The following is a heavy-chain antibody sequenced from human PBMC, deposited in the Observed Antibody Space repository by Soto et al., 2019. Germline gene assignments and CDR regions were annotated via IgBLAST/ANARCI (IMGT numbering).Heavy chain of an antibody. CDR2: INTYNGNT. CDR1: GYTFTDDG. D-gene: IGHD6-19*01. J-gene: IGHJ4*02. Sequence: QVQLVQSGAEVKKPGASVKVYCKASGYTFTDDGISWVRQAPGQGLEWMGWINTYNGNTNYARKVQGRVTMTTDSSTSTGYMELRSLRSDDTAVYYCARDAQYSSRWHPIDYWGQGTLVTVSS. CDR3: ARDAQYSSRWHPIDY. V-gene: IGHV1-18*01.